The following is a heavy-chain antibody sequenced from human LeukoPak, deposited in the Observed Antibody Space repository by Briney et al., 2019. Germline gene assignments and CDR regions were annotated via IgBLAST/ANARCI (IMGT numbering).Heavy chain of an antibody. CDR3: ARRGSSGWRVDWFDP. CDR1: GGSISSGGYY. V-gene: IGHV4-31*03. CDR2: IYYSGST. D-gene: IGHD6-19*01. J-gene: IGHJ5*02. Sequence: SETLSLTCTVSGGSISSGGYYWSWIRQHPGKGLEWIGYIYYSGSTYYNPSLKSRVTISVDTSKNQFSLKLSSVTAADTAVYYCARRGSSGWRVDWFDPWGQGTLVTVSS.